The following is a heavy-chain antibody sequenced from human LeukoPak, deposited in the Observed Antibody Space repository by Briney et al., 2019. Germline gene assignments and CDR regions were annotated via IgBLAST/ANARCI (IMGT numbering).Heavy chain of an antibody. J-gene: IGHJ5*02. Sequence: GGSLRLSCAASEFTFAIYWMSRVRQSPGKGLEWVANIKQDGSEKYYADSVKGRFTISRDNAKNSLYLQMNSLRAEDSAVYYCASQLERRQGWFDPWGQGTLVTVPS. CDR2: IKQDGSEK. CDR3: ASQLERRQGWFDP. D-gene: IGHD1-1*01. V-gene: IGHV3-7*01. CDR1: EFTFAIYW.